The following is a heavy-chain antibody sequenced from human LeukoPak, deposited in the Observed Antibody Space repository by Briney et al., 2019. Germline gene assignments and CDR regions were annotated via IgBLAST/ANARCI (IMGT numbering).Heavy chain of an antibody. Sequence: ASVKVSCKAPGYTFTSYGISWVRQAPGQGLEWMGWISAYNGNTNYAQKLQGRVTMTTDTSTSTAYMELRSLRSDDTAVYYCARDVWSGSHDAFDIWGQGTMVTVSS. CDR1: GYTFTSYG. CDR3: ARDVWSGSHDAFDI. CDR2: ISAYNGNT. J-gene: IGHJ3*02. D-gene: IGHD3-3*01. V-gene: IGHV1-18*01.